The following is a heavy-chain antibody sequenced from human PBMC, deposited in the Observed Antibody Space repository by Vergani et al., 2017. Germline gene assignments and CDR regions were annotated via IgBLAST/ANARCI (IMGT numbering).Heavy chain of an antibody. J-gene: IGHJ5*02. CDR3: ARGRRVVVVAAKPSSWFDP. CDR1: GGSISSSSYY. V-gene: IGHV4-39*07. D-gene: IGHD2-15*01. CDR2: IYYSGST. Sequence: QLQLQESGPGLVKPSETLSLTCTVSGGSISSSSYYWGWIRQPPGKGLEWIGSIYYSGSTYYNPSLKSRVTISVDKSKNQFSRKLSSVTAADTAVFYCARGRRVVVVAAKPSSWFDPWGQGTLVTVSS.